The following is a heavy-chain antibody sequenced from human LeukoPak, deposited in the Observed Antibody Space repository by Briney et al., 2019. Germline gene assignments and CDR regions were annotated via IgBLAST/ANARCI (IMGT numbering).Heavy chain of an antibody. J-gene: IGHJ4*02. CDR3: ARQLPPATADTRGYFDY. Sequence: PSQTLSLTCTVSVVSTSIISSSTYYWAGIRQAPGKSRLRIGSLYYGENSHYNPSLKSRATLSVDTSNNQFSLNLISVTAADAAVYFCARQLPPATADTRGYFDYWGQGTVVTVSS. CDR1: VVSTSIISSSTYY. D-gene: IGHD6-25*01. V-gene: IGHV4-39*01. CDR2: LYYGENS.